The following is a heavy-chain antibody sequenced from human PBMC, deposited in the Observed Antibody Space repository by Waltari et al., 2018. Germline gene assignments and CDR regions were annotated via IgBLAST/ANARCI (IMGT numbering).Heavy chain of an antibody. J-gene: IGHJ4*02. D-gene: IGHD1-26*01. CDR3: ARDVDWGVGALGY. CDR2: INSDVTNI. CDR1: GFTFSNYW. Sequence: EVQLVESGGGLVQPGGSLRLSCAASGFTFSNYWMHWVRQIPGKVLMWGSSINSDVTNIGYSDSVRGRFTISKDSAKNTLYLQMNSLSAEDTAVYYCARDVDWGVGALGYWGQGTPVTVS. V-gene: IGHV3-74*01.